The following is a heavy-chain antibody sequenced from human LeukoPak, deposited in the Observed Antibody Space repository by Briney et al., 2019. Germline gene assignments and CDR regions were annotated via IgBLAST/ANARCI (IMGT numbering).Heavy chain of an antibody. D-gene: IGHD2-21*01. J-gene: IGHJ5*02. CDR3: TKGGDSYGNPSS. V-gene: IGHV3-23*01. CDR1: GFTFNNYA. CDR2: IGGGGVTT. Sequence: PGESLRLSCAASGFTFNNYAMNWVRQAPGKGLEWVSSIGGGGVTTIYAESVQGRFTVSRVNSKKTVYLQMNSLRAEDTAIYYCTKGGDSYGNPSSWGQGTLVIVSS.